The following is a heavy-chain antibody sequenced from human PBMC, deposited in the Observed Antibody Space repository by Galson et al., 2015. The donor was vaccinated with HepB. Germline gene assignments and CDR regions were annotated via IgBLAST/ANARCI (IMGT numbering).Heavy chain of an antibody. Sequence: SLRLSCAASGFTFSNYSMNWVRQAPGKGLEWVSSISSSSSYIYYADSVKGRFTISRDNAKNSLYLQMNSLRAEDTAVYYCARVRVGFFDDWGQGTLVTVSS. D-gene: IGHD4-17*01. CDR2: ISSSSSYI. V-gene: IGHV3-21*01. J-gene: IGHJ4*02. CDR1: GFTFSNYS. CDR3: ARVRVGFFDD.